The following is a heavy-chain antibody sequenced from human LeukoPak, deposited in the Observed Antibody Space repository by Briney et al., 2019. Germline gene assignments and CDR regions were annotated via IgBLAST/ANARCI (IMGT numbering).Heavy chain of an antibody. J-gene: IGHJ4*02. Sequence: GGSLRLSCAASGFTFSSYSMNWVRQAPGKGLEWVSSISSSSSYIHYADSVKGRFTISRDNAKNSLYLQMNSLRAEDTAVYYCARDSSGWPSDYWGQGTLVTVSS. CDR1: GFTFSSYS. CDR2: ISSSSSYI. CDR3: ARDSSGWPSDY. V-gene: IGHV3-21*01. D-gene: IGHD6-19*01.